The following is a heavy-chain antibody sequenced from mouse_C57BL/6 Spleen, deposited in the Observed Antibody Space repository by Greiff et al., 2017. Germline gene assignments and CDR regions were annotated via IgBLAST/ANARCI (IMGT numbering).Heavy chain of an antibody. J-gene: IGHJ2*01. D-gene: IGHD2-3*01. Sequence: VQLKESGGGLVKPGGSLKLSCAASGFTFSSYAMSWVRQTPEKRLEWVATISDSGSYTYYPDNVKGRFTISRDNAKNNLYLQMSHLKSEDTAMYYCARVDGFPFDYWGQGTTLTVSS. CDR2: ISDSGSYT. CDR1: GFTFSSYA. CDR3: ARVDGFPFDY. V-gene: IGHV5-4*01.